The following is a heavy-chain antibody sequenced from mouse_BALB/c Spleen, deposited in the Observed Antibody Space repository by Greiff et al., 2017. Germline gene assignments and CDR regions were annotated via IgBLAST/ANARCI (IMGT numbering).Heavy chain of an antibody. CDR2: IDPENGDT. Sequence: EVKLMESGAELVRSGASVKLSCTASGFNIKDYYMHWVKQRPEQGLEWIGWIDPENGDTEYAPKFQGKATMTADTSSNTAYLQPSSLTSEDTAVYYCNAPIYYDYDRFAYWGQGTLVTVSA. CDR3: NAPIYYDYDRFAY. D-gene: IGHD2-4*01. J-gene: IGHJ3*01. V-gene: IGHV14-4*02. CDR1: GFNIKDYY.